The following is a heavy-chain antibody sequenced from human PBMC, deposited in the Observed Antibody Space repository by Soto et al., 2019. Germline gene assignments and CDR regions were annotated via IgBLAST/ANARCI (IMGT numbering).Heavy chain of an antibody. V-gene: IGHV3-30-3*01. J-gene: IGHJ1*01. Sequence: QVQLVESGGGVVQPGRFLRLSCAASGFTFSSYAMHWVRQAPGKGLEWVAVISYDGSNKYYADSVKGRFTISRDNSKNTLYLQMNSLRAEDTAVYYCATSPSSGSWIQLWFYFQHWGQGTLVTVSS. D-gene: IGHD5-18*01. CDR3: ATSPSSGSWIQLWFYFQH. CDR2: ISYDGSNK. CDR1: GFTFSSYA.